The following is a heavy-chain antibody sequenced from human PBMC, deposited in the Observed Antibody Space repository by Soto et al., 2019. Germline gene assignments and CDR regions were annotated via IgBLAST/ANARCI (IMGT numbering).Heavy chain of an antibody. V-gene: IGHV3-23*01. CDR3: GCAPMRSGAYDY. Sequence: GGSLRLSCAASGFTFSCYAMSWVRQAPGKGLEWVSAIIDSAGSTYYADSVKGRFTISRDNSKNTLYLQMSTLRVEDTAVYYCGCAPMRSGAYDYWGQGTLVTVSS. CDR1: GFTFSCYA. D-gene: IGHD3-10*01. CDR2: IIDSAGST. J-gene: IGHJ4*02.